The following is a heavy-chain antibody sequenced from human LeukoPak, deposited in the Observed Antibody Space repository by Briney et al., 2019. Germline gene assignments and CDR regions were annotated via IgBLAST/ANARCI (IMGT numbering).Heavy chain of an antibody. CDR3: ARESPKMVRGVRHYYMDV. V-gene: IGHV3-21*01. CDR2: ISSSSSYI. D-gene: IGHD3-10*01. J-gene: IGHJ6*03. Sequence: PGGSLRLSCAASGFTFSSYSMNWVRQAPGKGLEWVSSISSSSSYIYYADSVKGRFTISRDNAKNSLYLQMNSLRAEDTAVYYCARESPKMVRGVRHYYMDVWGKGTTVTISS. CDR1: GFTFSSYS.